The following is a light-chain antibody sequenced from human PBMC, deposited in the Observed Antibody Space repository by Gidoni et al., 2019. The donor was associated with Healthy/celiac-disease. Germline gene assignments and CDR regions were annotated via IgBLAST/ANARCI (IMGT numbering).Light chain of an antibody. CDR1: SSDVGGYNY. J-gene: IGLJ2*01. V-gene: IGLV2-14*03. CDR2: DVS. Sequence: QSALTQPASVSGSPGPSITISCTGISSDVGGYNYVSWYQQHPGKAPKLMIYDVSNRPSGVSNRFSGSKSGNTASLTISGLQAEDEADYYCSSYTSSSTLVFGGGTKLTVL. CDR3: SSYTSSSTLV.